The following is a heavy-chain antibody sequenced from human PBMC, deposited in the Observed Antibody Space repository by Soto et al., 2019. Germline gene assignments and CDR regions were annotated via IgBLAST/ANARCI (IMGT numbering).Heavy chain of an antibody. V-gene: IGHV3-53*01. CDR3: ARNYSDSSGGFDY. CDR2: IYSGGST. D-gene: IGHD3-22*01. J-gene: IGHJ4*02. Sequence: GGSLRLSCAASGFTVSSNYMSWVRQAPGKGLEWVSVIYSGGSTYYADSVKGRFTISRDNSKNTLYLQMNSLRAEDTAVYYCARNYSDSSGGFDYWGQGTLVTVSS. CDR1: GFTVSSNY.